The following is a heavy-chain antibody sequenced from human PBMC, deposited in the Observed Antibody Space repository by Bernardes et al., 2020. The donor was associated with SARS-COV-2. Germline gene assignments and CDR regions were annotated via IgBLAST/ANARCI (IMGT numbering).Heavy chain of an antibody. CDR2: VAVVGGTI. Sequence: GGSLRLSCVDSGFTFSRHAMAWVRQAPGRWLEVVSGVAVVGGTIFYADSVKGRFTISKDISRNIVYLQMNSLTADDTARYYCARDYVVGDSLWYFDLWGRGTQVTVSS. CDR3: ARDYVVGDSLWYFDL. CDR1: GFTFSRHA. V-gene: IGHV3-23*01. J-gene: IGHJ2*01. D-gene: IGHD2-21*01.